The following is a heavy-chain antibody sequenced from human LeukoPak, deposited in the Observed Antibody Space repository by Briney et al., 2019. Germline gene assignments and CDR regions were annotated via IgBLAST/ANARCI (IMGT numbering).Heavy chain of an antibody. V-gene: IGHV5-10-1*01. CDR3: ARHSEYSSPEDY. CDR2: IDPSDSYT. CDR1: GYSSTTYS. J-gene: IGHJ4*02. D-gene: IGHD6-13*01. Sequence: GESLKISCKGSGYSSTTYSITRVRQMPGRGLEWMGRIDPSDSYTNYSPSFQGHVTISADKSISTAYLQWSSLKASDTAMYYCARHSEYSSPEDYWGQGTLVTVSS.